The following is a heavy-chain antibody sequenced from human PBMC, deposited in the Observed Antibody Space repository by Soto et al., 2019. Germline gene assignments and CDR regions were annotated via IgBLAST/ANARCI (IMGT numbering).Heavy chain of an antibody. CDR3: ARVTADNYDFWSGYKARWFDP. J-gene: IGHJ5*02. CDR1: GGSISSGGYY. V-gene: IGHV4-31*03. CDR2: IYYSGST. D-gene: IGHD3-3*01. Sequence: SETLSLTCTVSGGSISSGGYYWSWIRQHPGKGLEWIGYIYYSGSTYYNPSLKSRVTISVDTSKNQFSLKLSSVTAADTAVYYCARVTADNYDFWSGYKARWFDPWGQGTLVTVSS.